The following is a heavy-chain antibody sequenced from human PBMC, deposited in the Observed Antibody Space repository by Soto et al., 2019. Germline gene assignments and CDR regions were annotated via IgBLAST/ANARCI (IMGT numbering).Heavy chain of an antibody. V-gene: IGHV1-2*04. D-gene: IGHD3-22*01. CDR2: INPNSGGT. CDR1: GYTFTGYY. CDR3: ARDQYYYDSSGYYNYGMDV. J-gene: IGHJ6*02. Sequence: GASVKVSCKASGYTFTGYYMHWVRQAPGQGLEWMGWINPNSGGTNYAQKFQGWVTMTRDTSISTAYMELSRLRSDDTAVYYCARDQYYYDSSGYYNYGMDVWGQGTTVTVSS.